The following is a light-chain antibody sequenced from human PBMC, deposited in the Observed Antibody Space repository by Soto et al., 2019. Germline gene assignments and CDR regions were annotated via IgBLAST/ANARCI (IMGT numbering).Light chain of an antibody. Sequence: EIVLTQSPGTLPLSPGDRATLSCRASQSVSSDYVAWYQQKPGQTPNVLIYRASIRATGIPDRFSGSGSGTDFTLTISRLEPEDFAVYYCQQYGASPLTFGGGTKVEIK. V-gene: IGKV3-20*01. CDR3: QQYGASPLT. CDR2: RAS. J-gene: IGKJ4*01. CDR1: QSVSSDY.